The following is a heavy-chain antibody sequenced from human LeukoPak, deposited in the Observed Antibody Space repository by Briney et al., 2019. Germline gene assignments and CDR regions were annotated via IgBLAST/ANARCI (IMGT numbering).Heavy chain of an antibody. D-gene: IGHD1-26*01. Sequence: ASVKVSCKASGGTFSSYAISWVRQAPGQGLEWMGGIIPIFGTANYAQKFQGRVTITADESTSTAYMEPSSLRSEDTAVYYCARGIGIVGATYYFDYWGQGTLVTVSS. J-gene: IGHJ4*02. CDR2: IIPIFGTA. CDR1: GGTFSSYA. V-gene: IGHV1-69*13. CDR3: ARGIGIVGATYYFDY.